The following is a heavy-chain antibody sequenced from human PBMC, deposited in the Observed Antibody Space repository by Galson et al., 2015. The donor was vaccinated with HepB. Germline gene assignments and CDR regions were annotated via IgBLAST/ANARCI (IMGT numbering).Heavy chain of an antibody. CDR2: ISSSSSYT. D-gene: IGHD1-26*01. J-gene: IGHJ4*02. Sequence: SLRLSCAASGFTFSDYYMSWIRQAPGKGLEWVSYISSSSSYTNYADSVKGRFTISRDNAKNSLYLQMNSLRAEDTAVYYCARATKTIVGAVDYWGQGTLVTVSS. V-gene: IGHV3-11*06. CDR1: GFTFSDYY. CDR3: ARATKTIVGAVDY.